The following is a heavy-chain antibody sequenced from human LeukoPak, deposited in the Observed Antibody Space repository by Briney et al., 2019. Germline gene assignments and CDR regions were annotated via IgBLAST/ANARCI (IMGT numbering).Heavy chain of an antibody. CDR3: ARGRRGYSNYQDY. V-gene: IGHV1-69*04. Sequence: GASVKVSCKASGGTFSSYAISWVRQAPGQGLEWMGRIIPILGIANYAQKFQGRVTITADKSTSTAYMELSSVRSEDTAVYYCARGRRGYSNYQDYWGQGTLVTVSS. D-gene: IGHD4-11*01. J-gene: IGHJ4*02. CDR1: GGTFSSYA. CDR2: IIPILGIA.